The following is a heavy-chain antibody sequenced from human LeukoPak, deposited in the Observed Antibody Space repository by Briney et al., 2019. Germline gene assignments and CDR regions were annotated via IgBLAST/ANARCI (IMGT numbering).Heavy chain of an antibody. J-gene: IGHJ4*02. Sequence: SETLSLSCTVSGGSISSYYWSWVRQPPGKGLEWIGYIYYSGSTTYNPSLKSRVTISVDTSKNQFSLKLSSVTAADTAVYYCARGRDYYDSSGYYYEGTIVDYWGQGTLVTVSS. CDR1: GGSISSYY. CDR2: IYYSGST. D-gene: IGHD3-22*01. V-gene: IGHV4-59*01. CDR3: ARGRDYYDSSGYYYEGTIVDY.